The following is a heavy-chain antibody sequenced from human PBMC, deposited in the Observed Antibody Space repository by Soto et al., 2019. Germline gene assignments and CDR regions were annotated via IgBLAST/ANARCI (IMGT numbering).Heavy chain of an antibody. CDR3: ARDRSYYDSSGSYSPPY. Sequence: PGGSLRLSCAASGFTFSSYAMNWVRQAPGKGLKWVSAISGSAATTHFADSVKGRFTISRDNSKNTLYLQMNSLRAEDTAVYYCARDRSYYDSSGSYSPPYWGQGTLVTVSS. CDR1: GFTFSSYA. V-gene: IGHV3-23*01. J-gene: IGHJ4*02. D-gene: IGHD3-22*01. CDR2: ISGSAATT.